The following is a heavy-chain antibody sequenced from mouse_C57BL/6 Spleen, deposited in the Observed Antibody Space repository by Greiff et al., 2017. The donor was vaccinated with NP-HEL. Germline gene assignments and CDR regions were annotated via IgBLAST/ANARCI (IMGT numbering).Heavy chain of an antibody. J-gene: IGHJ1*03. CDR1: GYAFSSSW. V-gene: IGHV1-82*01. CDR2: IYPGDGDT. CDR3: ARGDYSNYGGYFDV. Sequence: VQLQESGPELVKPGASVKISCKASGYAFSSSWMNWVKQRPGKGLEWIGRIYPGDGDTNYNGKFKGKATLTADKSSSTAYMQLSSLTSEDSAVYFCARGDYSNYGGYFDVWGTGTTVTVSS. D-gene: IGHD2-5*01.